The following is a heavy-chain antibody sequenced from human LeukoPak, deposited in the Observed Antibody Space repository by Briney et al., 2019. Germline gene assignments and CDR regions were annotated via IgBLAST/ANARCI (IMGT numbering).Heavy chain of an antibody. Sequence: SETLSLTCAVSGGSISSSNWWSWVRQPPGKGLEWIGESYHSGSTNYNPSLKSRVTISVDKSKNQFSLKLSSVTAADTAVYYCAREGYYDFWSGYAHDAFDIWGQGTMVTVSS. CDR1: GGSISSSNW. CDR3: AREGYYDFWSGYAHDAFDI. CDR2: SYHSGST. J-gene: IGHJ3*02. V-gene: IGHV4-4*02. D-gene: IGHD3-3*01.